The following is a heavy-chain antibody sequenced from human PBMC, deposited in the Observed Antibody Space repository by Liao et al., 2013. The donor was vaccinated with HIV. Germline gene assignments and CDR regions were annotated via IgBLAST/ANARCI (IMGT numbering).Heavy chain of an antibody. CDR2: INHSGST. J-gene: IGHJ6*03. D-gene: IGHD6-13*01. CDR1: GGSFSGYY. Sequence: QVQLQQWGAGLLKPSETLSLTCAVYGGSFSGYYWSWIRQPPGKGLEWIGEINHSGSTNYNPSLKSRVTISVDTSKNQFSLKLSSVTAADTAVYYCSRSRWTYYYMDVWGKGTTGHRLL. CDR3: SRSRWTYYYMDV. V-gene: IGHV4-34*01.